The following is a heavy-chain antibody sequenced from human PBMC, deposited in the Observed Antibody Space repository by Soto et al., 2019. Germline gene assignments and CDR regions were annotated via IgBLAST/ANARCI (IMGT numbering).Heavy chain of an antibody. Sequence: EVQLVESGGGLIQPGGSLRLSCAASGFTVSSNYMSWVRQAPGKGLEWVSVIYSGGSTYYADSVKGRFTISRDNSKNTLYLQMTSLRAEDTAVYYCARAGYSYGYALDYWGQGTLVTVSS. D-gene: IGHD5-18*01. CDR1: GFTVSSNY. CDR3: ARAGYSYGYALDY. J-gene: IGHJ4*02. V-gene: IGHV3-53*01. CDR2: IYSGGST.